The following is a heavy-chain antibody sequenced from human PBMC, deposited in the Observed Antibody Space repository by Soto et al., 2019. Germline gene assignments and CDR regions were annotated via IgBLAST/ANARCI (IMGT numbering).Heavy chain of an antibody. CDR2: ISGSGGST. Sequence: HPGGSLRLSCAASGFTFSSYAMGWVRQAPGKGLEWVSAISGSGGSTYYADSVKGRFTISRDNSKNTLYLQMNSLRAEDTAVYYCAKGVRGIAAAGPPDGFDYWGQGTLVTSPQ. CDR3: AKGVRGIAAAGPPDGFDY. D-gene: IGHD6-13*01. J-gene: IGHJ4*02. V-gene: IGHV3-23*01. CDR1: GFTFSSYA.